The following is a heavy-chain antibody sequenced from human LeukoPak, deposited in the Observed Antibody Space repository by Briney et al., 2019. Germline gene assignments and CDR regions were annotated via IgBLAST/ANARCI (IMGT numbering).Heavy chain of an antibody. V-gene: IGHV4-61*01. CDR3: ARDSSFYYDSNAHYYDGDAFDI. J-gene: IGHJ3*02. Sequence: PSETLSLTCTVSGGSVSSGSYYWSWIRQPPGKGLEWIGYIYYSGSTNYNPSLKSRVTISVDTSKNQFSLKLSSVTAADTAVYYCARDSSFYYDSNAHYYDGDAFDIWGQGTMVTVSS. CDR2: IYYSGST. D-gene: IGHD3-22*01. CDR1: GGSVSSGSYY.